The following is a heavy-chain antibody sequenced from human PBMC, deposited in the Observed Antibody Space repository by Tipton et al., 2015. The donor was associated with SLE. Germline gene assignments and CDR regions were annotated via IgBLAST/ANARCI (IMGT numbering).Heavy chain of an antibody. CDR2: IYYNEST. Sequence: GLVKPSQTLSLTCTVSGGSISSGGYYWSWIRQPPGKGLEWIGYIYYNESTDYNPSLKSRVTISVDTSKNQFSLKLSSVTAADTAVYYCAIRFLEWLPRSYYYGMDVWGQGTTVTVSS. J-gene: IGHJ6*02. CDR1: GGSISSGGYY. D-gene: IGHD3-3*01. V-gene: IGHV4-61*08. CDR3: AIRFLEWLPRSYYYGMDV.